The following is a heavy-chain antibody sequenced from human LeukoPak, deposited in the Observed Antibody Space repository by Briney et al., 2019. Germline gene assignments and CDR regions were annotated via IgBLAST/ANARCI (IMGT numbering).Heavy chain of an antibody. Sequence: PSETLSLTCTVSGDSINGSSWTWIRQPPGKRLEWIGSISNSGHTNYNPSLESRLTVSMDTSKNHFSLKLSSVTAADSAVYYCARTRNYDFWGALDAFDIWGQGTMVTVSS. D-gene: IGHD3-3*01. J-gene: IGHJ3*02. V-gene: IGHV4-59*01. CDR2: ISNSGHT. CDR3: ARTRNYDFWGALDAFDI. CDR1: GDSINGSS.